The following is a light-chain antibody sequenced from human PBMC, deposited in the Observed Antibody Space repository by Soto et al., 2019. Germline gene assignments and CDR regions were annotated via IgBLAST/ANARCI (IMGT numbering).Light chain of an antibody. CDR1: QDINRW. V-gene: IGKV1-5*01. CDR3: QHYNSYSEA. J-gene: IGKJ1*01. CDR2: NAD. Sequence: DIQMTQSPSTLSASLGDRVTITCAASQDINRWLAWYQQKQGKAPKILIYNADTLESGVPSRFSGSGYGTEFILTISSLQTDDFATYYCQHYNSYSEAFGQGTKVDIK.